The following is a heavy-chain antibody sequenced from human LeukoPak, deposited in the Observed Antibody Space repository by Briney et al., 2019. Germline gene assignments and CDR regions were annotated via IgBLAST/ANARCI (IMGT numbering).Heavy chain of an antibody. CDR3: AGTRSGYYFYDAFDI. D-gene: IGHD3-22*01. CDR1: GFTFSSYA. V-gene: IGHV3-23*01. Sequence: GGSLRLSCAASGFTFSSYAMSWVRQAPGKGLEWVSAISGSGGSTYYADSVKGRFTISRDNSKNTLYLQMNSLRAEDTAVYYCAGTRSGYYFYDAFDIWGQGTMVTVSS. CDR2: ISGSGGST. J-gene: IGHJ3*02.